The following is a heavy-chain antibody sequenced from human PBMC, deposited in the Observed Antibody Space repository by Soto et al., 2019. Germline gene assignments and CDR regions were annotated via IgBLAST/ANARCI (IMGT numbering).Heavy chain of an antibody. Sequence: GGSLRLSCAASGFTVSSKYMNWVRQAPGKGLEWVSIIWSAGLTYYADSVRGRFTISRDISKNILFLQMNNLRAEDSAIYYCARELPPDLWGQGTLVTVLL. CDR2: IWSAGLT. CDR3: ARELPPDL. J-gene: IGHJ5*02. CDR1: GFTVSSKY. D-gene: IGHD2-15*01. V-gene: IGHV3-53*01.